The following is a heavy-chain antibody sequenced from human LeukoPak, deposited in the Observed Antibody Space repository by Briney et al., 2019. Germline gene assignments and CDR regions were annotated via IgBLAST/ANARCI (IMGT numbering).Heavy chain of an antibody. CDR2: INHSGST. CDR1: GGSFSGYY. Sequence: PSETLSLTCAVYGGSFSGYYWSWIRQPPGKGLEWIGEINHSGSTNYNPSLKSRVTISVDTSKNQFSLKLSSVTAADTAVYYCARDERRYSSSPSVYFDYWGQGTLVTVSS. D-gene: IGHD6-6*01. CDR3: ARDERRYSSSPSVYFDY. J-gene: IGHJ4*02. V-gene: IGHV4-34*01.